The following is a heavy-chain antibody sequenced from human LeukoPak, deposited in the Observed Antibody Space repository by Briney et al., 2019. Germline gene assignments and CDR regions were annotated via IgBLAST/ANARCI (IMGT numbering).Heavy chain of an antibody. CDR2: IDPKTGGT. D-gene: IGHD6-19*01. CDR1: GYTFTDNF. J-gene: IGHJ4*02. CDR3: ARWRGYSSGWSGPFDD. V-gene: IGHV1-2*02. Sequence: GASVKVSCKASGYTFTDNFMHWVRQAPGQGLEWMGWIDPKTGGTNYAQRFQGRVTVTRDTSITTSYMELSSLTPDDTAVYYCARWRGYSSGWSGPFDDWGQGTLVTVSS.